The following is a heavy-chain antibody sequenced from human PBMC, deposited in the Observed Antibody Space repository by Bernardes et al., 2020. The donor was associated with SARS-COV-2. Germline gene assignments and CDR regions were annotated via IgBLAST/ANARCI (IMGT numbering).Heavy chain of an antibody. CDR1: GGSISSSNYY. CDR3: AGSSCGIDCYIGGLRSWGYGMDV. D-gene: IGHD2-21*02. V-gene: IGHV4-39*01. J-gene: IGHJ6*02. CDR2: IYSSGNS. Sequence: SETLSLTCTVSGGSISSSNYYWGWIRQAPGKGLEWIGSIYSSGNSYYSPSLQSRVTESVDTPKNQFSLSLSFVTAADTAVYYCAGSSCGIDCYIGGLRSWGYGMDVWGQGITVTVSS.